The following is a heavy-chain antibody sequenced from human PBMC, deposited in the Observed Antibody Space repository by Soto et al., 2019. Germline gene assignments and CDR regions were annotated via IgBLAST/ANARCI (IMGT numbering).Heavy chain of an antibody. J-gene: IGHJ6*02. CDR3: ARDNKRGIAAAGTWFSYYYYGMDV. CDR1: GFTFSSYC. V-gene: IGHV3-33*01. Sequence: GGSLRLSCAASGFTFSSYCMHWVRQAPGKGLEWVAVIWYDGSNKYYADSVKGRFTISRDNSKNTLYLQMNSLRAEDTAVYYCARDNKRGIAAAGTWFSYYYYGMDVWGQGTTVTVSS. D-gene: IGHD6-13*01. CDR2: IWYDGSNK.